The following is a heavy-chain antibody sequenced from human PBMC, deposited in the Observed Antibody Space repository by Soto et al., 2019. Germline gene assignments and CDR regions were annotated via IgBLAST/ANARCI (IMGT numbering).Heavy chain of an antibody. V-gene: IGHV3-11*06. Sequence: GGSLRLSCVASGFTFSYYYMAWIRRAPGKGLEWVSYISDGGSYTNHGTSVRGRVSVSRDNARNSLYLQMNSLRVEDTGIYYCARAPGAVNSYDGVDLWGQGTTVTVSS. CDR3: ARAPGAVNSYDGVDL. D-gene: IGHD6-19*01. CDR2: ISDGGSYT. CDR1: GFTFSYYY. J-gene: IGHJ6*02.